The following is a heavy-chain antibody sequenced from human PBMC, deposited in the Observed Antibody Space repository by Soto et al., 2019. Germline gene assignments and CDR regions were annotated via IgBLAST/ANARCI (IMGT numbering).Heavy chain of an antibody. CDR3: AGGNALDV. V-gene: IGHV3-7*01. J-gene: IGHJ6*02. CDR1: RFTFSTYW. CDR2: IHQDGNEK. Sequence: GAPLRLSCAASRFTFSTYWMTWARLTPGKGLEWVANIHQDGNEKYYMDSVKGRFTISRDNAKNSLYLQMTSPRAEDTAVYYCAGGNALDVWGQGTTVTVS.